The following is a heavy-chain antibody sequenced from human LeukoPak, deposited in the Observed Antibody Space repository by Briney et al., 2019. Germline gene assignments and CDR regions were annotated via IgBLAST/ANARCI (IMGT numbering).Heavy chain of an antibody. CDR1: GGSISSYY. CDR2: IHTSGST. CDR3: AGRAQTTGWSFDY. V-gene: IGHV4-4*07. D-gene: IGHD6-19*01. Sequence: SETLSLTCTVSGGSISSYYWSWIRQPAGKGLEWIGQIHTSGSTNYNPSLKSRVAMSVDTSKNQFSLELSSVTAADTAVYYCAGRAQTTGWSFDYWGQGALVTVSS. J-gene: IGHJ4*02.